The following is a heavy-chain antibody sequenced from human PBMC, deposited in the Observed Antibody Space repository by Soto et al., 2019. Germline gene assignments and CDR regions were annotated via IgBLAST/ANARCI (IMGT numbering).Heavy chain of an antibody. CDR3: ARDHLYSSSPRGTNWFDP. CDR2: IIPIFGTA. J-gene: IGHJ5*02. Sequence: SVKVSCKASGGTFSSYAISWVRQAPGQGLEWMGGIIPIFGTANYAQKFQGRVTITADESTSTAYMELSSLRSEDTAVYYCARDHLYSSSPRGTNWFDPWGQGTLVTVSS. V-gene: IGHV1-69*13. D-gene: IGHD6-6*01. CDR1: GGTFSSYA.